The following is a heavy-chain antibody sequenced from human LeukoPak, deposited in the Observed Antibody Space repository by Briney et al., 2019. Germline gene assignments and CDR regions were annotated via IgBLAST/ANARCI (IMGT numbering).Heavy chain of an antibody. J-gene: IGHJ4*02. Sequence: SETLSLTCAVYGGSFSGYYWSWIRQPPGKGLEWIGEINHSGSTNYNPSLKSRATISVDTSKNQFSLKLSSVTAADTAVYYCARGPRIAAAGIDYWGQGTLVTVSS. V-gene: IGHV4-34*01. D-gene: IGHD6-13*01. CDR3: ARGPRIAAAGIDY. CDR2: INHSGST. CDR1: GGSFSGYY.